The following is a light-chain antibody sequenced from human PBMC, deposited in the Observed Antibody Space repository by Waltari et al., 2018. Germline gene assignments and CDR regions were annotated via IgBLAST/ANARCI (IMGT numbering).Light chain of an antibody. V-gene: IGLV1-40*01. Sequence: LTQPPSLSGAPGHRVTLSCTGSSSDIWSFGVNWSQHRTGSVTRVLIYDNTRRPAGVPDRFSASKSDTSASLDIAGLQPDDEADYYCQSYDNTGRGSVLIGGGTRLTVL. CDR1: SSDIWSFG. CDR2: DNT. J-gene: IGLJ2*01. CDR3: QSYDNTGRGSVL.